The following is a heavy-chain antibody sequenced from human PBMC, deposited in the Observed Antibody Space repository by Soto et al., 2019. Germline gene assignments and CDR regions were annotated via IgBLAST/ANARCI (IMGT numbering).Heavy chain of an antibody. CDR2: ISSSSSYI. D-gene: IGHD6-19*01. V-gene: IGHV3-21*01. J-gene: IGHJ4*02. CDR1: GFTFSSYS. Sequence: GGSLRLSCAASGFTFSSYSMNWVRQAPGKGLEWVSSISSSSSYIYYADSVKGRFTISRDNAKNSLYLQMNSLRAEDTAVYYGARVDSSGWWTPGDYWGQGTLVTVSS. CDR3: ARVDSSGWWTPGDY.